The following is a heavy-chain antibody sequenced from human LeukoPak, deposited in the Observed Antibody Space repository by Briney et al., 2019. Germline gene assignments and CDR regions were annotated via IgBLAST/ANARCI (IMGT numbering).Heavy chain of an antibody. J-gene: IGHJ4*02. CDR1: GFTFSSHW. D-gene: IGHD3-22*01. CDR2: INQDGSQK. CDR3: ARATYYYDSSGYYHIRDYFDY. Sequence: GGPLRLSCAGSGFTFSSHWIGWVRQAPGKGLEWVAHINQDGSQKYYVDSVEGRFAISRDNAKNSLYLQMNSLRAEDTALYYCARATYYYDSSGYYHIRDYFDYWGQGTLVTVSS. V-gene: IGHV3-7*03.